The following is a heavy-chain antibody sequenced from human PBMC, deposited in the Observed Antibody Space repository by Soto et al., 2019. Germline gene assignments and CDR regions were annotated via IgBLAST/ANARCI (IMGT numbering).Heavy chain of an antibody. CDR1: GFSLTTSGVG. Sequence: QITLNESGPPVVRPTETLTLTCRFSGFSLTTSGVGVGWIRQSPGKAPEWLALLYWDDDKRYSASLKSRLTITKDTSKNPVVLTVSDMDPTDTATYYCAHRVLRTVFGLVTTTAIYFDFWGQGTPVAVSS. V-gene: IGHV2-5*02. D-gene: IGHD3-3*01. CDR3: AHRVLRTVFGLVTTTAIYFDF. J-gene: IGHJ4*02. CDR2: LYWDDDK.